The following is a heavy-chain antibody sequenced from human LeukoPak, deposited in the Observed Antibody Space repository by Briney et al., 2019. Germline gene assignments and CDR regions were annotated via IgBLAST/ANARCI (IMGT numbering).Heavy chain of an antibody. CDR3: ARDKQPGDY. J-gene: IGHJ4*02. Sequence: SGTLSLTCTVSGDSISPYYWGWIRQPPGKGLEWIGYISYSGDTTYNPSLKSRVTMSVDTSKNQFSLKLSSVTAADTAVYYCARDKQPGDYWGQGALVTVSS. CDR2: ISYSGDT. CDR1: GDSISPYY. D-gene: IGHD1-1*01. V-gene: IGHV4-59*01.